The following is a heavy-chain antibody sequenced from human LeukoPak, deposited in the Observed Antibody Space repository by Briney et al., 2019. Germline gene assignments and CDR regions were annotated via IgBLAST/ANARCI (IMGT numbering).Heavy chain of an antibody. D-gene: IGHD3-3*01. J-gene: IGHJ4*02. CDR3: AKGAGGFLEWLFDY. CDR2: ISGSGGST. Sequence: GGSLRLSCAASGFTFSSYAMSWVRQAPGKGLEWVSAISGSGGSTYYADSVKGRFTISRDNAKNSLYLQMNSLRAEDTALYYCAKGAGGFLEWLFDYWGQGTLVTVSS. CDR1: GFTFSSYA. V-gene: IGHV3-23*01.